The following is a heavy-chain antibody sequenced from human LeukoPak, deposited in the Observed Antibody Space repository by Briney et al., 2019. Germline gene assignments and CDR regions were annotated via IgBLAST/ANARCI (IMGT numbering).Heavy chain of an antibody. J-gene: IGHJ3*02. CDR2: IIPIFGTA. Sequence: SVKVSCKASGGTFTSYAISWVRQAPGQGLEWMGGIIPIFGTANYAQKFQGRVTITADKSTSTAYMELRSLRSEDTDVYFCARDRNDDAFDIWGQGTMVTVSS. V-gene: IGHV1-69*06. CDR3: ARDRNDDAFDI. D-gene: IGHD1-1*01. CDR1: GGTFTSYA.